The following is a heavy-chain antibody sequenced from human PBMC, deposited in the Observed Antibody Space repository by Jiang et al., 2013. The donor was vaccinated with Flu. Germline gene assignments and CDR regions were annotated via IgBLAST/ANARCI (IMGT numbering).Heavy chain of an antibody. D-gene: IGHD2/OR15-2a*01. Sequence: PEDGETIYAEKFQGRVTITADTSTDTAYMELSSLRSEDTAVYYCATSLPNEEYYFDPWGQGTLVTVSS. CDR2: PEDGET. V-gene: IGHV1-69-2*01. CDR3: ATSLPNEEYYFDP. J-gene: IGHJ4*02.